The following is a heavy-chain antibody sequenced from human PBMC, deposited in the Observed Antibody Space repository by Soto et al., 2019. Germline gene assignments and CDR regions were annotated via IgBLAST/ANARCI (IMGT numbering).Heavy chain of an antibody. D-gene: IGHD4-17*01. CDR1: GGSISSSSYY. CDR3: ARPFYGDYYFDY. Sequence: PSETLSLTCTVSGGSISSSSYYWGWIRQPPGKGLEWIGSIYYSGSTYYNPSLKSRVTISVDTSKNQFSLKLSSVTAADTAVYYCARPFYGDYYFDYWGQGTLVTVSS. CDR2: IYYSGST. V-gene: IGHV4-39*01. J-gene: IGHJ4*02.